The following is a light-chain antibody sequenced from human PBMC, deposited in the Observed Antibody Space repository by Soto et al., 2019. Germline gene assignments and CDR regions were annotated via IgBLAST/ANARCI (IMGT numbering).Light chain of an antibody. Sequence: QSALTQPASVSGSPGQSITISCTGTSDDIGANNYVSWYQHHPGKAPKILIYEAANRPSGISHRFAGSKSGNTASLTISGLQAEDDADYFCTSYTSASTIVFGGGTKLTVL. CDR3: TSYTSASTIV. V-gene: IGLV2-14*01. J-gene: IGLJ2*01. CDR1: SDDIGANNY. CDR2: EAA.